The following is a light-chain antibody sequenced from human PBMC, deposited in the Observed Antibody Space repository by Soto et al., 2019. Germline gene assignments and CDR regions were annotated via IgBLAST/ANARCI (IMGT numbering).Light chain of an antibody. CDR1: SSDDGGYNY. V-gene: IGLV2-14*01. CDR3: SSYTSSSTLEGV. CDR2: EVS. Sequence: QSVLTQPASVSGSPGQSITISCTGTSSDDGGYNYVSWYQQHPGKAPKLIMYEVSNRPSGVSKRFSGSKSGSTASLTISGLQAEEEADYYCSSYTSSSTLEGVFGTGTKATVL. J-gene: IGLJ1*01.